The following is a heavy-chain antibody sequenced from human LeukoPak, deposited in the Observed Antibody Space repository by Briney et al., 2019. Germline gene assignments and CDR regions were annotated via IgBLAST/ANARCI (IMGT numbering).Heavy chain of an antibody. J-gene: IGHJ4*02. Sequence: ASVKVSCKASGYTFTSYGISWVRQAPGQGLEWMGWISAYNGNTNYAQKLQGRVTMTTDTSTSTAYMELRSLRSDDTAVYYCARDGYVWELPRQIDYWGQGTLVTVSS. CDR1: GYTFTSYG. CDR2: ISAYNGNT. D-gene: IGHD1-26*01. CDR3: ARDGYVWELPRQIDY. V-gene: IGHV1-18*01.